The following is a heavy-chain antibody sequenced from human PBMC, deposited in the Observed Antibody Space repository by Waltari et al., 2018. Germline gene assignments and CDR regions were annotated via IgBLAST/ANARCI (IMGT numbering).Heavy chain of an antibody. CDR3: ARRSVRGVMVDY. V-gene: IGHV4-34*01. Sequence: QLQQWGAGLLKPSETLSLTCAVYGGSFSGYYWSWIRQPPGKGLEWIGEINHSGSTNYNPSLKSRVTISVDTSKNQFSLKLSSVTAADTAVYYCARRSVRGVMVDYWGQGTLVTVSS. J-gene: IGHJ4*02. CDR1: GGSFSGYY. D-gene: IGHD3-10*01. CDR2: INHSGST.